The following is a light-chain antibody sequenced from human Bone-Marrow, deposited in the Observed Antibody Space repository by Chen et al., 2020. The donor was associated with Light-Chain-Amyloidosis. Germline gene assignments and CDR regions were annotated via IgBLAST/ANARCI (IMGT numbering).Light chain of an antibody. CDR2: GNS. V-gene: IGLV1-40*01. J-gene: IGLJ3*02. CDR3: QSYDSSLSASNWV. CDR1: SSNIGAGYD. Sequence: QSVLTQPPSVSGAPGQRVTISCTGTSSNIGAGYDVHWYPQLPGTAPKLLIYGNSNRPSGVPDRFSGSKSGTSASLAITGLQAEDEADYYCQSYDSSLSASNWVFGGGTKLTVL.